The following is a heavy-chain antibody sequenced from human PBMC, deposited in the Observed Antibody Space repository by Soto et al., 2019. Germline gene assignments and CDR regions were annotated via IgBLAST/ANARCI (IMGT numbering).Heavy chain of an antibody. V-gene: IGHV4-39*01. J-gene: IGHJ4*02. CDR1: GGSISSPSYN. CDR3: TTLASGHFDS. CDR2: IFYSGTT. D-gene: IGHD2-8*02. Sequence: QLRESGPGLLKPSETLSLTCTVSGGSISSPSYNWGWVRQPPGKGPEWIGTIFYSGTTQYNPSLRSRHGLSVGTSKSQVSLTLTSVTAADTAVYYCTTLASGHFDSWGQGAQVTVSS.